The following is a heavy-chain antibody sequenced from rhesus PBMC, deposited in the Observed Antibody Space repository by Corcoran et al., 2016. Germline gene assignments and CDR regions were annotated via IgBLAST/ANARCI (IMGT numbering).Heavy chain of an antibody. D-gene: IGHD3-3*01. CDR3: ARSPLWTGHGFYVDY. CDR2: IYGSGSST. Sequence: QLQLQESGPGLVKPSETLSVTCAVSGGSISSSYWSWISRAPRKGLAWIGEIYGSGSSTNYNPSLKSLVTLSVDTAKNQLSLKLSSGTTADTAVDYCARSPLWTGHGFYVDYWGQGVLGTVSS. J-gene: IGHJ4*01. V-gene: IGHV4-169*01. CDR1: GGSISSSY.